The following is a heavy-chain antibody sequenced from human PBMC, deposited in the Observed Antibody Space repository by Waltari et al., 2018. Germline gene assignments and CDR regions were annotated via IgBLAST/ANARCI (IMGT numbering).Heavy chain of an antibody. V-gene: IGHV3-43*01. D-gene: IGHD1-1*01. CDR1: CFMCDDHT. Sequence: EVDLVESGGGVVQQGGSVRLACAASCFMCDDHTMNWVRQAPGKGLEWVVLISCDGSRTSYADSVKCRFTSSRDNKKKSLYLQMNSLTSQDSALYYCSKDLGGSYQLHSFHIWGQGTMVTVSS. J-gene: IGHJ3*02. CDR3: SKDLGGSYQLHSFHI. CDR2: ISCDGSRT.